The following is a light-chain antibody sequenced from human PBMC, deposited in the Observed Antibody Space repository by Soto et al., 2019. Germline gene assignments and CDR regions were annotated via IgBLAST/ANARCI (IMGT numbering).Light chain of an antibody. CDR2: TAS. CDR3: QQSYSTRLT. CDR1: QSISSY. Sequence: DIQMTQSPSSLSASAGDRVTITCRASQSISSYLNRYQQKQGKAPKLLTYTASSLQIGVPSRFSGSGSGTDFTLTISSLQPEDVAAYDYQQSYSTRLTFGGGTKVEIK. J-gene: IGKJ4*01. V-gene: IGKV1-39*01.